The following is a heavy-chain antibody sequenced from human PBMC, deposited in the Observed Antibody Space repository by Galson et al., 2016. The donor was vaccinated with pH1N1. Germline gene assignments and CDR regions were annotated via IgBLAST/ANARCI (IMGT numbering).Heavy chain of an antibody. Sequence: SLRLSCAASGFAFSSYSMNWVRQVPGKGLEWVSYISGGSSSIFYAGSVKGRFTVSRDNAKNSLYLRMNSLRAEDTAVYYCARDSEYYRWYYFDPWGQGTLVTVSS. CDR1: GFAFSSYS. J-gene: IGHJ5*02. CDR2: ISGGSSSI. D-gene: IGHD2/OR15-2a*01. V-gene: IGHV3-48*01. CDR3: ARDSEYYRWYYFDP.